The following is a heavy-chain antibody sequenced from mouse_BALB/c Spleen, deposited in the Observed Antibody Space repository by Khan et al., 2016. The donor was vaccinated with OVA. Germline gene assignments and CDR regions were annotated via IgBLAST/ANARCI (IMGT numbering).Heavy chain of an antibody. Sequence: VQLQESGAELARPGASVKMSCKASGYTFTSYTMHWVKQRPGQGLEWIGYINPSSGYTNYNQKFKDKATLTADKSSSTAYMQLSSLTSEDSAVYYCARVVAYYGVDGGFAYWGQGTLVTVCA. CDR3: ARVVAYYGVDGGFAY. D-gene: IGHD2-10*01. CDR1: GYTFTSYT. CDR2: INPSSGYT. V-gene: IGHV1-4*01. J-gene: IGHJ3*01.